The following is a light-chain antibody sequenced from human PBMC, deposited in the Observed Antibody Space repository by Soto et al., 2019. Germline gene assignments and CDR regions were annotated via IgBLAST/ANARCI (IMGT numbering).Light chain of an antibody. V-gene: IGKV1-5*01. CDR3: QQYNSYSPT. CDR1: QSVSTW. CDR2: DAS. Sequence: DIQMTQSPSSLSASVGDTVTITCRASQSVSTWLAWYQQKAGKAPKLLIYDASSLESGVPSRLRGYGSGTELTLTISSLQPEDSATYYCQQYNSYSPTFGQGTKV. J-gene: IGKJ1*01.